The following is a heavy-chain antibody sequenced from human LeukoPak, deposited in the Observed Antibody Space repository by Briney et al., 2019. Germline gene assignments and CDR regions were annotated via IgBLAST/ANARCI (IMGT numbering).Heavy chain of an antibody. CDR1: GFTFSSYS. CDR3: ARSLGWNYVDWFDP. CDR2: ISSSSSTI. V-gene: IGHV3-48*02. D-gene: IGHD1-7*01. J-gene: IGHJ5*02. Sequence: PGGSLRLSCAASGFTFSSYSMNWVRQARGKGLEWVSYISSSSSTIYSADSVKGRFTISRDNAKNSLYLQMNSLRDEDTAVYYCARSLGWNYVDWFDPWGQGTLVTVSS.